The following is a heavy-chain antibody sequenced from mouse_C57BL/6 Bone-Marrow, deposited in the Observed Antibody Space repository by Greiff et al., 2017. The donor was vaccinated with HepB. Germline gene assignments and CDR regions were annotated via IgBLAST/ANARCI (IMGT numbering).Heavy chain of an antibody. J-gene: IGHJ3*01. D-gene: IGHD1-1*01. CDR3: ARKGVLRAWFAY. V-gene: IGHV1-54*01. CDR1: GYAFTNYL. CDR2: INPGSGGT. Sequence: VQLQQSGAELVRPGTSVKVSCKASGYAFTNYLIEWVKQRPGQGLEWIGVINPGSGGTNYNEKFKGKATLTADKSSSTAYMQLSSLTSEDSAVYFCARKGVLRAWFAYWGQGTLVTVSA.